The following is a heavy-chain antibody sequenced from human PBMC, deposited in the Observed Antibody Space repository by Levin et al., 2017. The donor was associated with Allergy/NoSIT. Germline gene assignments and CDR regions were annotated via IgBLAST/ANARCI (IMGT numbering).Heavy chain of an antibody. D-gene: IGHD3-22*01. CDR2: IIPIFGTA. J-gene: IGHJ4*02. V-gene: IGHV1-69*06. CDR1: GGTFSSYA. CDR3: AALYYYDSSGYLDY. Sequence: SVKVSCKASGGTFSSYAISWVRQAPGQGLEWMGGIIPIFGTANYAQKFQGRVTITADKSTSTAYMELSSLRSEDTAVYYCAALYYYDSSGYLDYWGQGTLVTVSS.